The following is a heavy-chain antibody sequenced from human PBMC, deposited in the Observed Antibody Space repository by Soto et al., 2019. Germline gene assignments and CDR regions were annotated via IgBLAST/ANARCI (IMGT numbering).Heavy chain of an antibody. J-gene: IGHJ6*03. D-gene: IGHD6-6*01. Sequence: VQLAESGGGLAQPGGSLRLSCAASGFTLSGYAMDWVRPAPGKGLEYVSGISSNGVGTYYANSVQGRFTISRDNSKTTVYLQMGSLRPEDMAVYYCARRARPDFYYMDVWGKGTTVTVS. CDR1: GFTLSGYA. V-gene: IGHV3-64*01. CDR3: ARRARPDFYYMDV. CDR2: ISSNGVGT.